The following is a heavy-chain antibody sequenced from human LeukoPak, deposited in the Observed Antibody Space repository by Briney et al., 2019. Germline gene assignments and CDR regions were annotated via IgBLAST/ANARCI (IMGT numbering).Heavy chain of an antibody. Sequence: ASVKPSCKLSTYSFSTYDINWVRPATGQGRGWVGWMNPVGGNTSYTQKFQGRLTITTNTSISTAYMWLGCLQTDHTGVYYCARRLGLRWDLQAFDIWGQGTMVTVSS. V-gene: IGHV1-8*03. CDR2: MNPVGGNT. D-gene: IGHD4-23*01. CDR1: TYSFSTYD. CDR3: ARRLGLRWDLQAFDI. J-gene: IGHJ3*02.